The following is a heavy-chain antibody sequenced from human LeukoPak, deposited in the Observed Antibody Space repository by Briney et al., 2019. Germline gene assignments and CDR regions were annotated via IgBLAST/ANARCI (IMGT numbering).Heavy chain of an antibody. CDR3: ARGGDCSGGSCYSVRYYYYMDV. CDR2: INPNSGGT. D-gene: IGHD2-15*01. V-gene: IGHV1-2*02. CDR1: GYTFTGYY. Sequence: GASVKVSCKASGYTFTGYYMHWVRQAPGQGREGMGWINPNSGGTNYAQKFQGRVTMARDTPISTAYMELSSLRPEDTAVYYCARGGDCSGGSCYSVRYYYYMDVWGKGTTVTISS. J-gene: IGHJ6*03.